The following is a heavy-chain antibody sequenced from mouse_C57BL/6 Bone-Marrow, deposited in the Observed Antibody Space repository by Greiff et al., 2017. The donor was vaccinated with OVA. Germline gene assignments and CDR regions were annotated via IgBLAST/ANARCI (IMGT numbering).Heavy chain of an antibody. CDR1: GFTFSDAW. V-gene: IGHV6-6*01. Sequence: EVQRVESGGGLVQPGGSMKLSCAASGFTFSDAWMDWVRQSPEKGLEWVAEIRNKANNHATYYAESVKGRFTISRDDSKSSVYLQMNSLRAEDTGSYYCTRRRYYYAMDYWGQGTSVTVSS. CDR2: IRNKANNHAT. CDR3: TRRRYYYAMDY. D-gene: IGHD2-12*01. J-gene: IGHJ4*01.